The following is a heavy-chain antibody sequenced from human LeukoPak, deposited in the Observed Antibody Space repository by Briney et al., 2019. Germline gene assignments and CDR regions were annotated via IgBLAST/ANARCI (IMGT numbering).Heavy chain of an antibody. J-gene: IGHJ4*02. V-gene: IGHV3-21*01. CDR2: IDSSSRYI. CDR1: GFTFSSYN. CDR3: ARVGGHCTSTSCPPPDY. Sequence: GGSLRLSCAASGFTFSSYNMDWVRQAPGKGLEWVAFIDSSSRYIYQADSVKGRFTISRDNAKSSVFLQMNSLRAEDTAVYYCARVGGHCTSTSCPPPDYWGQGTLVAVSS. D-gene: IGHD2-2*01.